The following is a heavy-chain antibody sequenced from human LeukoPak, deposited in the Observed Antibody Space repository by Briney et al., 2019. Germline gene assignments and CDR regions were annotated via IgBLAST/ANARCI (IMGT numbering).Heavy chain of an antibody. CDR1: GGSISSGGYY. CDR3: ARDLGYSSSWYGTTDAFDI. D-gene: IGHD6-13*01. CDR2: IYHSGST. J-gene: IGHJ3*02. Sequence: PSETLSLTCTVSGGSISSGGYYWSWIRQPPGKGLEWIGYIYHSGSTYYNPSLKSRVTISVDRSKNQFSLKLSSVTAADTAVYYCARDLGYSSSWYGTTDAFDIWGQGTMVTVSS. V-gene: IGHV4-30-2*01.